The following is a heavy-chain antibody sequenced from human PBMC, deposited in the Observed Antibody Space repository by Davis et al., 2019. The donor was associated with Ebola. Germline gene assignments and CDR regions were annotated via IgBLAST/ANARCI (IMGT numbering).Heavy chain of an antibody. CDR2: IYHSGST. CDR1: GGSISSGGYS. V-gene: IGHV4-30-2*01. D-gene: IGHD6-13*01. J-gene: IGHJ4*02. Sequence: MPSETLSLTCAVSGGSISSGGYSWSWIRQPPGKGLEWIGYIYHSGSTYYNPSLKSRVTISVDRSKNQFSLKLSSVTAADTAVYFCAGSVISAAGTPLDEWGQGIRVTVSS. CDR3: AGSVISAAGTPLDE.